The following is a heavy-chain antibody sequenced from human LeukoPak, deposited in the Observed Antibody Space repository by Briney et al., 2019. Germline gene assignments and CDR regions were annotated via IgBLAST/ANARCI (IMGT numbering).Heavy chain of an antibody. J-gene: IGHJ4*02. CDR3: ASGTTGNFDD. D-gene: IGHD4-17*01. CDR2: INHSGST. V-gene: IGHV4-34*01. CDR1: GGSFSGYY. Sequence: PSETLSLTCAVHGGSFSGYYWSWIRQPPGKGLEWIGEINHSGSTNYNPSLKSRVTISVDTSMNQFSLRLTSVTAADTAVYYCASGTTGNFDDWGQGTLVTVSS.